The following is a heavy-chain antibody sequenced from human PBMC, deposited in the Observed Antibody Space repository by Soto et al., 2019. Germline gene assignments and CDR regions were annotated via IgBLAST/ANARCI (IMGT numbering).Heavy chain of an antibody. CDR2: IIPIFGTA. J-gene: IGHJ5*02. CDR3: ARVGSPRSWFDP. D-gene: IGHD2-15*01. V-gene: IGHV1-69*06. Sequence: SSGKVSCKASGGTFSSYAISWVRQAPGQGLEWMGGIIPIFGTANYAQKFQGRVTITADKSTSTAYMELSSLRSEDTAVYYCARVGSPRSWFDPWGQGTLVTVSS. CDR1: GGTFSSYA.